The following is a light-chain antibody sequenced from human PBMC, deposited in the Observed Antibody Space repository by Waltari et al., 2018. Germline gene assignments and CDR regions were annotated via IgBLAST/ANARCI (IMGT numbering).Light chain of an antibody. Sequence: DIQMTQSPSSLSASVGDRVTITCQASQDITNYLNWYHQKPGTAPKLRIYDASNLETRVPSRFIGSGSGTDFTCTISSLQPEDIATYYCQQYDNLPPGLTFGGGTKVEIK. CDR2: DAS. V-gene: IGKV1-33*01. J-gene: IGKJ4*01. CDR3: QQYDNLPPGLT. CDR1: QDITNY.